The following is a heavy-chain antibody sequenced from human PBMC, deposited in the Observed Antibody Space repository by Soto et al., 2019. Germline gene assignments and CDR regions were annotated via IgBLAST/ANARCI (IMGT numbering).Heavy chain of an antibody. V-gene: IGHV1-8*01. CDR1: GYTFTSYE. D-gene: IGHD3-10*01. J-gene: IGHJ6*02. CDR3: AREGSYGSGSYYSYYGMDV. Sequence: GASVKVSCKASGYTFTSYEINWVRQATGQGLEWMGWMNPNSGNTGYAQKFQGRVTMTRNTSISTAYMELSSLRSEDTAVYYCAREGSYGSGSYYSYYGMDVWGQGTTVTVSS. CDR2: MNPNSGNT.